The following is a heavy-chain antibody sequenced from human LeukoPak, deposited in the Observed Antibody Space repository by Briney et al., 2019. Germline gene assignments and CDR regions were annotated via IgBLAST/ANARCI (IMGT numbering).Heavy chain of an antibody. Sequence: GGSLRFSCAASGFTFNNYGMHWVRQAPGKGLEWVAVISYDGRNIHYPDSVKGRFTISRDISTDTLWLQMDSLRTEDTAVYYCAKGPLRGTAAAIDYWGQGTLVTVSS. CDR3: AKGPLRGTAAAIDY. CDR1: GFTFNNYG. CDR2: ISYDGRNI. V-gene: IGHV3-30*18. J-gene: IGHJ4*02. D-gene: IGHD2-2*01.